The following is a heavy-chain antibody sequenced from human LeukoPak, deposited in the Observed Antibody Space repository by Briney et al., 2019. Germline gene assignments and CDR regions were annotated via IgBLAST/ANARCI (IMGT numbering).Heavy chain of an antibody. CDR1: GYSVTNYW. Sequence: GESLKISCKGSGYSVTNYWISWVRRMPGKGLDWMGIIYPGDSDDTTYSPSFQGLVTFSADNSISTAYLQWSSLQASDTALYYCARILSPNRALDFWGQGTLVTVSS. J-gene: IGHJ4*02. V-gene: IGHV5-51*01. CDR3: ARILSPNRALDF. CDR2: IYPGDSDDT.